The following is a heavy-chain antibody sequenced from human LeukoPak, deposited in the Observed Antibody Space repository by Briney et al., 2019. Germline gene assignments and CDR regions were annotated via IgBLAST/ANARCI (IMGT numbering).Heavy chain of an antibody. D-gene: IGHD3-22*01. CDR2: INTNTGNP. Sequence: ASVKVSCKASGYTFTSYGISWVRQVPGQGLEWMGWINTNTGNPTFAQGFTGRFVFSLDTSVSTAYLQINSLTTDDTAVYYCARVVDYYDSSGPRGWDAFDIWGQGTMVTVSS. V-gene: IGHV7-4-1*02. CDR3: ARVVDYYDSSGPRGWDAFDI. CDR1: GYTFTSYG. J-gene: IGHJ3*02.